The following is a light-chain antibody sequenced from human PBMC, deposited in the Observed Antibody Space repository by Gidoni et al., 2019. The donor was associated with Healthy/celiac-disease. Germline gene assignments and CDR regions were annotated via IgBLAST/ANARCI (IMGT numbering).Light chain of an antibody. J-gene: IGKJ2*01. V-gene: IGKV3-20*01. CDR2: GAS. CDR3: QQYGSMYT. Sequence: IVLTQSPGTLSLSPGERATLSCRASQSVGSSYLAWYQQKLGQAPRLLIYGASSRATGIPDRFSGSGSDTEFTLTISRLEPDDFAVYYCQQYGSMYTFGQGTNLEIK. CDR1: QSVGSSY.